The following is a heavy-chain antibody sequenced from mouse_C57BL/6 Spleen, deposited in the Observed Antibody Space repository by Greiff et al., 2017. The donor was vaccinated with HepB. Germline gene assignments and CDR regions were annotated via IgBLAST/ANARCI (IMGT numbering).Heavy chain of an antibody. CDR3: ARFDYDKDYAMDY. CDR1: GYAFSSYW. Sequence: QVQLQQSGAELVKPGASVKISCKASGYAFSSYWMNWVKQRPGKGLEWIGQIYPGDGDTNYNGKFKGKATLTADKSSSTAYMQLSSLTSEDSAVYFCARFDYDKDYAMDYWGQGTSVTVSS. J-gene: IGHJ4*01. D-gene: IGHD2-4*01. V-gene: IGHV1-80*01. CDR2: IYPGDGDT.